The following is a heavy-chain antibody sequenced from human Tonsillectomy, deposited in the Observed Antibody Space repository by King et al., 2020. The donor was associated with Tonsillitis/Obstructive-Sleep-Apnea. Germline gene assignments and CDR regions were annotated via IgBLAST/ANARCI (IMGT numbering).Heavy chain of an antibody. CDR1: GFTFSSYG. J-gene: IGHJ3*02. Sequence: VQLVESGGGVVQPGWSLRLSCAASGFTFSSYGMYWVRQAPGKGLEWVAVISYDGSNKYHADSVKGRFNISRDNSKKTLYLQMNSLRVEDTAVYYCAKASNYGSGSFSRMRSGAFDIWGQGTMVTVS. CDR2: ISYDGSNK. CDR3: AKASNYGSGSFSRMRSGAFDI. D-gene: IGHD3-10*01. V-gene: IGHV3-30*18.